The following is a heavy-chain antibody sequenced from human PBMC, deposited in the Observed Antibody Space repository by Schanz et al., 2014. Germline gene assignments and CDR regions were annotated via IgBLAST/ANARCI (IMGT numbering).Heavy chain of an antibody. V-gene: IGHV3-23*01. CDR1: GFSFTTYA. D-gene: IGHD3-10*01. J-gene: IGHJ3*02. CDR2: ISSGGGST. Sequence: EAQLLESGGGLVQPGGSLRLSCASSGFSFTTYAMSWVRQAPGKGLEWVSSISSGGGSTYYADSVKGRFTISRDNSKNTLYLQMKSLRAEDTAVYYCAKGRFGELSAFDIWGQGTMVTVSS. CDR3: AKGRFGELSAFDI.